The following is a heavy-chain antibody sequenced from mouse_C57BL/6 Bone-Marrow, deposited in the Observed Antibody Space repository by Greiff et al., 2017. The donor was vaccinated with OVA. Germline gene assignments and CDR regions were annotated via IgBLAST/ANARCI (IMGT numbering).Heavy chain of an antibody. V-gene: IGHV1-15*01. D-gene: IGHD2-4*01. CDR1: GYTFTDYE. J-gene: IGHJ2*01. CDR3: TRRGLPPRY. Sequence: VQVVESGAELVRPGASVTLSCTASGYTFTDYEMHWVKQTPVHGLEWIGAIDPETGGTDYNQTFKGKAILTADKSSSTAYMELRSLTSEDAAFYYCTRRGLPPRYWGQGTTLTVSS. CDR2: IDPETGGT.